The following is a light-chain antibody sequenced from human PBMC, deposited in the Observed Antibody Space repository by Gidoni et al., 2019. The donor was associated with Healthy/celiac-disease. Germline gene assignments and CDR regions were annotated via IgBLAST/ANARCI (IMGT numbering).Light chain of an antibody. J-gene: IGKJ2*01. CDR3: QQRSNWPPRYT. CDR1: QSVSSY. V-gene: IGKV3-11*01. Sequence: EIVFTQSPATLSLSPGERATLSCRASQSVSSYLAWYQQKPGQDPSLLIYDASNRATGIPARFSGSGSGTDFTLTISSLEPEDFAVYYCQQRSNWPPRYTFGQGTKLEIK. CDR2: DAS.